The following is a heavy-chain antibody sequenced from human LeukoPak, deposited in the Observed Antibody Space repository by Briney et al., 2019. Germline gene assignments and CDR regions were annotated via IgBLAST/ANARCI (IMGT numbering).Heavy chain of an antibody. D-gene: IGHD2-21*01. CDR1: GFTFGSYG. Sequence: GSLRLSCAASGFTFGSYGMHWVRQAPGKGLEWVAVISYDGSNKYYADSVKGRFTISRDNSKNTVFLQMNSLRVEDTAVYYCARELSQIVWGGLDYGGQGTLVSVSS. CDR3: ARELSQIVWGGLDY. CDR2: ISYDGSNK. J-gene: IGHJ4*02. V-gene: IGHV3-30*03.